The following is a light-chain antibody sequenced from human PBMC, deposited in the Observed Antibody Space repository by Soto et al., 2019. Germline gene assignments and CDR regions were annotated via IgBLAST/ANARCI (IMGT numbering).Light chain of an antibody. J-gene: IGLJ1*01. Sequence: QSALTQPPSASGSPGQSVTISCTGTSSDVGGYNYVSWYQQHPGKAPKLMIYEGTQRPSGVSSRFSGSKSGNTASLTISGLQAEDEADYYCCSYASSSSYVFGTGTQLTVL. CDR2: EGT. CDR3: CSYASSSSYV. CDR1: SSDVGGYNY. V-gene: IGLV2-23*01.